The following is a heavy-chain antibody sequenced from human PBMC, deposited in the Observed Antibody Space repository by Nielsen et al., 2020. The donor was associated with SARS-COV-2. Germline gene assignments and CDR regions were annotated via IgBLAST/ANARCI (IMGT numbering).Heavy chain of an antibody. CDR2: IYFSGRT. Sequence: SGTLSLTCIVSGGSISSGGYYWSWIRHHPGKGLEWIGYIYFSGRTCYDPSLKSRVTISVDTSKNQFSLSLRSVTAADTAVYYCARESSGYDHYNYGMDVWGQGTTVTVSS. CDR1: GGSISSGGYY. CDR3: ARESSGYDHYNYGMDV. D-gene: IGHD5-12*01. V-gene: IGHV4-31*03. J-gene: IGHJ6*02.